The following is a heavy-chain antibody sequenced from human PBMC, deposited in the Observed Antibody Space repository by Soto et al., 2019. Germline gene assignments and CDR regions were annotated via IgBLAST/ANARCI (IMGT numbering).Heavy chain of an antibody. V-gene: IGHV4-34*01. D-gene: IGHD2-2*01. Sequence: SETLSLTCAVYGGSFSGYYWSWIRQPPGKGLEWIGEINHSGSTNCNPSLKSRVTISVDTSKNQFSLKLSSVTAADTAVYYCASCCYGYYYYYGMYVWGRGTTVPVS. J-gene: IGHJ6*02. CDR2: INHSGST. CDR3: ASCCYGYYYYYGMYV. CDR1: GGSFSGYY.